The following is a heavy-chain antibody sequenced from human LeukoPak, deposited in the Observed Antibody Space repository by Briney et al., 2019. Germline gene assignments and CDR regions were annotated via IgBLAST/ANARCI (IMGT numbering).Heavy chain of an antibody. CDR1: GGSISSGGYY. V-gene: IGHV4-31*03. CDR3: ARGEIVGGFNP. CDR2: IKQSGIT. Sequence: PSQTLSLTCTVSGGSISSGGYYWSWIRQPPGKGLEWIGEIKQSGITNYNPSLKSRVTISVDTSKNQISLKLTSVTAADTAVYFCARGEIVGGFNPWGQGTLVTVSS. D-gene: IGHD3-16*01. J-gene: IGHJ5*02.